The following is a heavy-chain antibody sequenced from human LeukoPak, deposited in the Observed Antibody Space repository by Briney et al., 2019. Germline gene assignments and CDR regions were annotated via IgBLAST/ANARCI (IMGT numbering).Heavy chain of an antibody. CDR3: ARVRDSSGYYLGAFDI. CDR2: IYTSGST. Sequence: TPETLSLTCTVSRGSISSYYWSWIRQPAGKGLEWIGRIYTSGSTNYNPSLKSRVTMSVDTSKNQFSLRLRSVTAADTAVYYCARVRDSSGYYLGAFDIWGQGTMVTVSS. D-gene: IGHD3-22*01. J-gene: IGHJ3*02. V-gene: IGHV4-4*07. CDR1: RGSISSYY.